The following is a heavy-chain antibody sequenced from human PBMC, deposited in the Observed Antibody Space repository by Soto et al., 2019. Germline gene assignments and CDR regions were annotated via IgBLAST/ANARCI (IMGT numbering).Heavy chain of an antibody. V-gene: IGHV3-30*03. CDR1: GFTFTSHA. CDR3: ARWYYDSSGYLDY. D-gene: IGHD3-22*01. CDR2: ISYDEIDK. Sequence: GGSLRLSCAASGFTFTSHAMHWVRQTPGKGLEWVAAISYDEIDKKYASSVKGRFTVSRDNAKNSLYLQMNSLRAEDTAVYYCARWYYDSSGYLDYWGQGTLVTVSS. J-gene: IGHJ4*02.